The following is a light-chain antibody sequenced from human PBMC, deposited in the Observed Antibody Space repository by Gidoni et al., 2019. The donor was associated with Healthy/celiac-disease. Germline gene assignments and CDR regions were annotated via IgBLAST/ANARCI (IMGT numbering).Light chain of an antibody. V-gene: IGKV1-5*03. CDR1: QSISSW. CDR2: KAS. J-gene: IGKJ4*02. Sequence: DIQMTQSSSTLSAPVGDRVTITCRASQSISSWSAWYQQKPGKAPKLLIYKASSLESGVPSRFSGSGSGTEFTLTISSLQPDDVATYYCQQYNSPPLTFGGGTKVEIK. CDR3: QQYNSPPLT.